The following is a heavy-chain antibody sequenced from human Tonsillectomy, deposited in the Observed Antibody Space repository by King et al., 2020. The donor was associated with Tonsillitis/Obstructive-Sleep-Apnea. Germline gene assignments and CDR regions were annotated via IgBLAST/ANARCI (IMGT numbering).Heavy chain of an antibody. V-gene: IGHV3-33*01. CDR2: IWNDGSNK. D-gene: IGHD4-17*01. Sequence: VQLVESGGGVVQPGRSLRLSCAASGFTFSSYGMHWVRQAPGKGMEWVAVIWNDGSNKYYANSVKGRFTISRDNSKNTLYLQMNSLRAEDTAVYYCASFYGDYGHFDYWGQGTLVTVSS. CDR3: ASFYGDYGHFDY. CDR1: GFTFSSYG. J-gene: IGHJ4*02.